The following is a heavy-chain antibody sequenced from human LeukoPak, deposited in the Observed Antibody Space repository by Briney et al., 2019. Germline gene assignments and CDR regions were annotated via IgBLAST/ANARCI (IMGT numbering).Heavy chain of an antibody. CDR3: AKVLAISSAPPSGSLDH. J-gene: IGHJ4*02. V-gene: IGHV3-23*01. CDR1: GFTFSSYA. Sequence: GGSLRLSCAASGFTFSSYAMSWVRQAPGKGLEWVSSISGSGCSTYYADSVEGLFTISRDNSKNTVYLQMNSLRAEDTAVYYCAKVLAISSAPPSGSLDHWGQGTLVPVPP. CDR2: ISGSGCST. D-gene: IGHD3-3*02.